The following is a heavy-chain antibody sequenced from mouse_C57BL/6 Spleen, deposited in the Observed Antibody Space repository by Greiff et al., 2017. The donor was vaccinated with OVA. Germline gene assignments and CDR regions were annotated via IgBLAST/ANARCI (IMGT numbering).Heavy chain of an antibody. CDR3: ARGGPYYGSSYDY. D-gene: IGHD1-1*01. CDR1: GFTFSSYA. CDR2: ISDGGSYT. J-gene: IGHJ2*01. V-gene: IGHV5-4*01. Sequence: EVQLVESRGGLVKPGGSLKLSCAASGFTFSSYAMSWVRQTPEKRLEWVATISDGGSYTYYPDNVKGRFTISRDNAKNNLYLQMSHLKSEDTAMYYCARGGPYYGSSYDYWGQGTTLTVSS.